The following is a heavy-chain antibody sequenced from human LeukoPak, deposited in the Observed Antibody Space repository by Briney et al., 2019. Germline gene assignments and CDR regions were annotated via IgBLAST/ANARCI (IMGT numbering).Heavy chain of an antibody. D-gene: IGHD2-2*02. CDR1: GFTFSSYA. CDR2: ISGSGGST. V-gene: IGHV3-23*01. Sequence: GGSLRLSCAASGFTFSSYAMSWVRQAPGKGLEWVSAISGSGGSTYYADSVKGRFTISRENSKNTLYLQMNSLRAEDTAVYYCARGSKRGYCSSTSCYTGPLDYWGQGTLVTVSS. J-gene: IGHJ4*02. CDR3: ARGSKRGYCSSTSCYTGPLDY.